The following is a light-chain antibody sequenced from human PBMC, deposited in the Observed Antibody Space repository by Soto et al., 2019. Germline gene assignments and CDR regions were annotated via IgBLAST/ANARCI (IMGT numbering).Light chain of an antibody. CDR3: CSYAGSNSLI. Sequence: QSVLTQPVSVSGSPGQSITISCTGTNGDVGSYDLVSWYQRYPGEAPKLIIYEVNKRPSGISNRFSGSKSGNAASLTISGLQAEDEAEYDCCSYAGSNSLIFGGGTKLTVL. V-gene: IGLV2-23*02. J-gene: IGLJ2*01. CDR2: EVN. CDR1: NGDVGSYDL.